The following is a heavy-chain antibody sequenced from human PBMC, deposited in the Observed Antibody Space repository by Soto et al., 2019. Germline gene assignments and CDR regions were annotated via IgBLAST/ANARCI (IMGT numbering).Heavy chain of an antibody. Sequence: GGSLRLPCAASGFTFSSYGMHWVRQAPGKGLQWVAFISYDGSNKYYADSVTGRFTISRDNSKNTLYLQMNSLRAEDTAVYYCARGDGHSYGSTFDCWGQGTLVTVSS. CDR2: ISYDGSNK. J-gene: IGHJ4*02. CDR1: GFTFSSYG. D-gene: IGHD5-18*01. CDR3: ARGDGHSYGSTFDC. V-gene: IGHV3-30*19.